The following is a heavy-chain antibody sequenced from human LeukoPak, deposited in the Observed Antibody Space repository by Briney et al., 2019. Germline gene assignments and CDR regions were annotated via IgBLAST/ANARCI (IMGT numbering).Heavy chain of an antibody. CDR2: IIPILVIA. CDR3: ARDTGGSSSWYPPDY. CDR1: GGTFSSYA. V-gene: IGHV1-69*10. D-gene: IGHD6-13*01. J-gene: IGHJ4*02. Sequence: ASVKVSCKASGGTFSSYAISWVGQAPGQGVEWRGGIIPILVIANYAQKFQGRVTITPDKSTSTAYMELSSLTSEDTAVYYCARDTGGSSSWYPPDYWGQGTLVTVSS.